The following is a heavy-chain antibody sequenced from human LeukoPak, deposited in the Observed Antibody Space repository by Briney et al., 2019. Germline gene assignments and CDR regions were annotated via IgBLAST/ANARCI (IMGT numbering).Heavy chain of an antibody. CDR3: ARGSYGDYSSKRFYYGMDV. CDR2: IYYSGST. D-gene: IGHD4-17*01. V-gene: IGHV4-59*08. Sequence: XXIRQPXXXXXXXXGYIYYSGSTNYNPSLKSRVTISVDTSKNQFSLKLSSVTAADTAVYYCARGSYGDYSSKRFYYGMDVWGQGTTVTVSS. J-gene: IGHJ6*02.